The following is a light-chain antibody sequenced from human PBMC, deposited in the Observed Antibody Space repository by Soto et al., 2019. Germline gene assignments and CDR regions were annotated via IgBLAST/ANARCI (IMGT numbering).Light chain of an antibody. J-gene: IGKJ1*01. CDR1: QGIIDY. Sequence: DIQMTQSPSSLSASVGDTVTITCRASQGIIDYVAWYQQRPGKIPKLLIYAASTLQTGVTSRFSGSGAGTDFPLTIRSLQPEDVATYYCQKYDTAPQTFGQGTKVEIK. V-gene: IGKV1-27*01. CDR3: QKYDTAPQT. CDR2: AAS.